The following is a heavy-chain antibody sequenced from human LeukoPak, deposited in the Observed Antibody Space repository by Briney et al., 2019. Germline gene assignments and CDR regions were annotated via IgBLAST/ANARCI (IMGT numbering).Heavy chain of an antibody. CDR3: AREMAWNDQYHPAFDI. D-gene: IGHD1-1*01. CDR2: ISSSSSYI. Sequence: GGSLRLSCAASGFTFSSYSMNWVRQAPGKGLEWVSSISSSSSYIYYADSVKGRFTISRDNAKNSLYLQMNSLRAEDTAVYYCAREMAWNDQYHPAFDIWGQGTMVTVSS. V-gene: IGHV3-21*01. J-gene: IGHJ3*02. CDR1: GFTFSSYS.